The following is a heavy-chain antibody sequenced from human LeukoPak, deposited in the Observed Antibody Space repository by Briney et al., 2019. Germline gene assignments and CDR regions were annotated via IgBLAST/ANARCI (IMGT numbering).Heavy chain of an antibody. CDR3: VREESGGYFDY. CDR2: ITPSVDTT. D-gene: IGHD2-8*02. J-gene: IGHJ4*02. V-gene: IGHV1-46*01. CDR1: GYTFTNYL. Sequence: ASVKVSCKASGYTFTNYLLHWARQAPGQGLEWVGRITPSVDTTNYAQKFRDRVTMTRDTSTSTVYMELGSLRSEDTAVYHCVREESGGYFDYWGQGTLVTVSS.